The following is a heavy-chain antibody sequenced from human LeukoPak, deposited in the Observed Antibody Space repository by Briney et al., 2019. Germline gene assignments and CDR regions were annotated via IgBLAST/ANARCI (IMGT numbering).Heavy chain of an antibody. Sequence: GGTLRLSCVGSGFTFSTHGMNWVRQAPGRGLEWVSGIGGSGIGHSTHYADSVKGRFTISRDNSKNMVYLQMDSLRAEDTALYYCARDSGWLRYHDWGQGALVTVSS. CDR3: ARDSGWLRYHD. J-gene: IGHJ4*02. D-gene: IGHD5-12*01. CDR2: IGGSGIGHST. CDR1: GFTFSTHG. V-gene: IGHV3-23*01.